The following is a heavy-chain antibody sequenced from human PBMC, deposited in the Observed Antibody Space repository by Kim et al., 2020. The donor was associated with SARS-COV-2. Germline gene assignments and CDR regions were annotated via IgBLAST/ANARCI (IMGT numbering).Heavy chain of an antibody. CDR3: ARRLTAVTPYGMDV. V-gene: IGHV1-18*01. D-gene: IGHD2-15*01. Sequence: ASVKVSCKASGYTFTGYGISWVRQAPGQGLEWMGWINPYNGDTYYAQKIQGRVTMTTDTSTGTAYMELRSLRFDDTAIYYCARRLTAVTPYGMDVWGQGTTVTVSS. CDR2: INPYNGDT. J-gene: IGHJ6*02. CDR1: GYTFTGYG.